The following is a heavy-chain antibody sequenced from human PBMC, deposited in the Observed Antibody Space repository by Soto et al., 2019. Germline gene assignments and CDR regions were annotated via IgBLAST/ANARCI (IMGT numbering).Heavy chain of an antibody. Sequence: PGGSLRLSCAASGFTFSSYSMNWVRQAPGKGLEWVSYISSSSSTIYYADSVKGRFTISRDNAKNSLYLQMNSLRDEDTAVYYCAMYPSATIAVAAPYYFDYWGQGTLVTVSS. D-gene: IGHD6-19*01. V-gene: IGHV3-48*02. CDR1: GFTFSSYS. CDR3: AMYPSATIAVAAPYYFDY. J-gene: IGHJ4*02. CDR2: ISSSSSTI.